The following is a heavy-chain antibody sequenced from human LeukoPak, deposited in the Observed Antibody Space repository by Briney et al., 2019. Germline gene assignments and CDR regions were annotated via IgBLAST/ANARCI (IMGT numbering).Heavy chain of an antibody. J-gene: IGHJ6*03. CDR1: GGSISSSNW. CDR2: IYHSGST. D-gene: IGHD1-1*01. Sequence: PSETLSLTCAVSGGSISSSNWWSWVRQPPGKGLEWIGEIYHSGSTNYNPSLKSRVTISVDKSKNQFSLKLSSVTAADTAVYYCATTIAVPQQGRYNWNGVHDYYYYMDVWGKGTTVTVSS. V-gene: IGHV4-4*02. CDR3: ATTIAVPQQGRYNWNGVHDYYYYMDV.